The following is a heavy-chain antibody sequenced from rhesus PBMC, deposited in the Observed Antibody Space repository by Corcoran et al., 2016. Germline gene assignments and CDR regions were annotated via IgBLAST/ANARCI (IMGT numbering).Heavy chain of an antibody. V-gene: IGHV4-73*01. CDR2: IYGNSAST. J-gene: IGHJ5-1*01. CDR1: GGSISGYYY. CDR3: ARDQGSGWGFDV. D-gene: IGHD6-31*01. Sequence: QVKLPQWGEGLVKPSETLSLTCAVSGGSISGYYYWRLIRPPAGKGLEWIGDIYGNSASTNYNPSLKNRVTMSKDTSKNQFSLKLSSGTAADTAVYYCARDQGSGWGFDVWGPGVLVTVSS.